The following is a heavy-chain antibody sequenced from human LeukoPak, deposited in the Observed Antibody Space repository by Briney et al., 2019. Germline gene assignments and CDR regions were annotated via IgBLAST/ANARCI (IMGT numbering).Heavy chain of an antibody. CDR1: GFTFSNYA. V-gene: IGHV3-23*01. J-gene: IGHJ4*02. Sequence: GGSLRLSCAASGFTFSNYAMSWVRQAPGKGLEWVSAISGSGDSTYYADSVKGRFTISRDNSKNTLYLQMNSLRAEDTAVYYCARAGWYCSSTSCSYFDYWGQGTLVTVSS. CDR3: ARAGWYCSSTSCSYFDY. CDR2: ISGSGDST. D-gene: IGHD2-2*01.